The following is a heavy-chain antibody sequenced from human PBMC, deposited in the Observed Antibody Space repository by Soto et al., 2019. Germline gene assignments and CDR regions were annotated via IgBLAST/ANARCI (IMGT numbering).Heavy chain of an antibody. CDR2: IYHSGGT. CDR3: ARLKVLRYFDWSYGYHYYGMDV. CDR1: GYSISSGYY. Sequence: SETPSLTCAVSGYSISSGYYWGWIRQPPGKGLEWIGSIYHSGGTYYNPSLKSRVTISVDTSKNQFSLKLSSVTAADTAVYYCARLKVLRYFDWSYGYHYYGMDVWGQGTTVTVSS. D-gene: IGHD3-9*01. J-gene: IGHJ6*02. V-gene: IGHV4-38-2*01.